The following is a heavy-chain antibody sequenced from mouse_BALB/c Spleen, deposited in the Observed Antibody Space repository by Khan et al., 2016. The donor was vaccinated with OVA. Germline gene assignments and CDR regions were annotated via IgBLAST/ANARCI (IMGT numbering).Heavy chain of an antibody. CDR2: INPTSGYT. Sequence: QMQLEESGAELAKPGASVKMSCKASGYTFTSYWMHWIKQRPGQGLEWIGYINPTSGYTNYNQKFKDKATLTADKSSSTAYLQLSSLTSDDSAVYYCARGRVENWGQGTALTVSS. D-gene: IGHD1-1*01. J-gene: IGHJ2*01. V-gene: IGHV1-7*01. CDR1: GYTFTSYW. CDR3: ARGRVEN.